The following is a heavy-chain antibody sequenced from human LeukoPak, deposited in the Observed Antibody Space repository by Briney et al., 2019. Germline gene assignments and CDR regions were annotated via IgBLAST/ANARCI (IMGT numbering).Heavy chain of an antibody. CDR3: ARERMTTVTTDYYYYMDV. CDR1: GYTFTGNY. D-gene: IGHD4-17*01. Sequence: ASVKLSCKASGYTFTGNYMHWVRQAPGQGLEWMGRINPNSSGTNYAQKFQGRVTMTRDTSISTAYMELSRLRSDDTAMYYCARERMTTVTTDYYYYMDVWGKGTTVTVSS. J-gene: IGHJ6*03. CDR2: INPNSSGT. V-gene: IGHV1-2*06.